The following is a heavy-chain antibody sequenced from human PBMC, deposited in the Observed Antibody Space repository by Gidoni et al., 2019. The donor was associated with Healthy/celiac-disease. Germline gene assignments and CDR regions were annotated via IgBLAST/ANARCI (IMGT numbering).Heavy chain of an antibody. CDR1: GFTFDDYA. J-gene: IGHJ4*02. V-gene: IGHV3-9*01. CDR3: ALGVGATDY. D-gene: IGHD1-26*01. Sequence: EVQLVESGGGLVQPGRSLRLSCAASGFTFDDYAMHWVRQAPGKGLEWVSGISWNSGSIGYADSVKGRFTIARDNAKNSLYLQMNSLRAEDTALYYCALGVGATDYWGQGTLVTVSS. CDR2: ISWNSGSI.